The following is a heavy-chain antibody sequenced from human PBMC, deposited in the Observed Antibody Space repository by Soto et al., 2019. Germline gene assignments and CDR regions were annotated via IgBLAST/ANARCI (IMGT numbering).Heavy chain of an antibody. D-gene: IGHD3-3*01. Sequence: GGSLRLSCAASGFTFSSYAMHWVRQAPGKGLEWVAVISYDGSNKYYADSVKGRFTISRDNSKNTLYLEMNSLRAEDTDVYYCARDRAYDFWSGYLPYYYGMDVWGQGTTVTVS. CDR1: GFTFSSYA. CDR3: ARDRAYDFWSGYLPYYYGMDV. J-gene: IGHJ6*02. CDR2: ISYDGSNK. V-gene: IGHV3-30-3*01.